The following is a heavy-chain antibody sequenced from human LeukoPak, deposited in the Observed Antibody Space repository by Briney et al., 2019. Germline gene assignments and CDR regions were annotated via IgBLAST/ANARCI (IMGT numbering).Heavy chain of an antibody. J-gene: IGHJ6*02. Sequence: SETLSLTCTVSGGSISSDVYYWSWIRQDPGKGLEWIGYIYYSGITYYNPSLKSRVTISVDTSRNQFSLRVTPVTAADTAVYYCAIAPRAYGVDVWGQGTTVTVSS. V-gene: IGHV4-31*03. CDR3: AIAPRAYGVDV. CDR2: IYYSGIT. CDR1: GGSISSDVYY.